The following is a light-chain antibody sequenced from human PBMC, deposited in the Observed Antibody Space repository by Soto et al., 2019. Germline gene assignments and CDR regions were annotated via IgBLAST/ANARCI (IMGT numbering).Light chain of an antibody. J-gene: IGKJ4*01. CDR1: QSVSNN. Sequence: EIVMTQSRATLSVSPGEKATLSCRASQSVSNNLAWYQQKPGQAPRLLIYFASTRATGIPARFSGSGSGTEFSLTISSLQSEDFAVYYCQHYNKWPLTFGGGTKVETK. CDR3: QHYNKWPLT. V-gene: IGKV3-15*01. CDR2: FAS.